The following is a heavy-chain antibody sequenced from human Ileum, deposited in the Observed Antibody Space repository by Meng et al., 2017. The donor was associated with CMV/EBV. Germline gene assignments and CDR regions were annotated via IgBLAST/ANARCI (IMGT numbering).Heavy chain of an antibody. CDR1: GFTFSDYY. CDR2: ISGSSTHT. CDR3: VRGYRIVPAAEY. D-gene: IGHD2-2*01. J-gene: IGHJ4*02. V-gene: IGHV3-11*05. Sequence: QVQLVESGGGLVKPGGSLKLSCTASGFTFSDYYMSWIRQAPGKGLEWISYISGSSTHTNYADSVRGRFTISRDDAINSLFLQMNSLRAEDTAFYYCVRGYRIVPAAEYWGQGILVTVSS.